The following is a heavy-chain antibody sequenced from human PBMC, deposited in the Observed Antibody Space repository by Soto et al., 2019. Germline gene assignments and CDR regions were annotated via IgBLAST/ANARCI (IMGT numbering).Heavy chain of an antibody. Sequence: QLQLLQSGSGLVRPSQTLSLTCTVSGDSISSGAYSWSWIRQPPGKGLEWIGYIYHSGSTSYNPSLRSRLRISIDVSKNQMSLRLTSVTAADTAVYYCARGQLLLEVMDVWGQGTTVIVSS. CDR3: ARGQLLLEVMDV. D-gene: IGHD1-1*01. CDR1: GDSISSGAYS. V-gene: IGHV4-30-2*01. J-gene: IGHJ6*02. CDR2: IYHSGST.